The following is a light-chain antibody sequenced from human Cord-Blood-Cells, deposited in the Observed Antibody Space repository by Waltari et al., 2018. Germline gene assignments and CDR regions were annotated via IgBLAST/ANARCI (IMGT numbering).Light chain of an antibody. CDR3: QQRSNWPRT. CDR2: GAS. V-gene: IGKV3-11*01. J-gene: IGKJ1*01. CDR1: QSVSSY. Sequence: DIVLTQSPATLSLSPGERATLSCRASQSVSSYLAWYQQKPGQAPRLLIYGASNRATGIPASFSGSGSGTDFTLTISSLEPEDFAVYYCQQRSNWPRTFGQGTKVEIK.